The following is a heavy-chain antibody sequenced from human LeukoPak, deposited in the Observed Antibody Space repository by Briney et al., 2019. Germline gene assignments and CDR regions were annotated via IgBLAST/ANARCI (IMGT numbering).Heavy chain of an antibody. V-gene: IGHV4-34*01. CDR3: ARGYGSGSYWAY. CDR1: GGSFSGYY. Sequence: SETLSLTCAVYGGSFSGYYWSWIRQPPGKGLEWVGEINQSGSTNYNPYLKSRVTISVDTSKNQFSLKLSSVTAEDTAVYYCARGYGSGSYWAYWGQGTLVPVSS. CDR2: INQSGST. D-gene: IGHD3-10*01. J-gene: IGHJ4*02.